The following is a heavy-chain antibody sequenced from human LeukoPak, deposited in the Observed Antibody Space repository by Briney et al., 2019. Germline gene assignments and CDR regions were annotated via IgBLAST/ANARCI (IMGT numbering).Heavy chain of an antibody. CDR1: GFTVSSTY. D-gene: IGHD3-22*01. CDR3: ARIPYDINSYYHYWYFDL. V-gene: IGHV3-66*02. CDR2: MYDDGDYT. J-gene: IGHJ2*01. Sequence: GGSLRLSCAASGFTVSSTYMSWVRQAPGKGLEWVSVMYDDGDYTYYADSVKGRFTISRDNSKNTLYLQMNSLRAEDTAVYYCARIPYDINSYYHYWYFDLWGRGTLVTVSS.